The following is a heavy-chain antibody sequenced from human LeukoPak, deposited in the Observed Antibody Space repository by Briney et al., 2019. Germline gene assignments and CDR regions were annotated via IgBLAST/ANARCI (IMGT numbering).Heavy chain of an antibody. CDR2: ISYDGSNK. V-gene: IGHV3-30-3*01. CDR1: GFTFSNYT. D-gene: IGHD5-24*01. CDR3: ARGRDYAFDI. Sequence: QPGSCLRLSCAASGFTFSNYTRHWVREAPGKGLEWVAVISYDGSNKYYADSVKGRFTISRDNSKNTLYLQMNSLRAEDTAVYYCARGRDYAFDIWGQGTMVTVSS. J-gene: IGHJ3*02.